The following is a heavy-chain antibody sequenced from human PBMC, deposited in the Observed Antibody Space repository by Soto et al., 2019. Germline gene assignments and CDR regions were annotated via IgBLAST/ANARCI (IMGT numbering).Heavy chain of an antibody. Sequence: VASVKVSCKASGYTFTSYGISWVRQAPGQGLEWMGWISAYNGNTNYAQKLQGRVTMTTDTSTSTAYMELRSLRSDDTAVYYCARDRRDSSGYPLVVWGQGTTVTVSS. V-gene: IGHV1-18*01. CDR1: GYTFTSYG. D-gene: IGHD3-22*01. CDR2: ISAYNGNT. CDR3: ARDRRDSSGYPLVV. J-gene: IGHJ6*02.